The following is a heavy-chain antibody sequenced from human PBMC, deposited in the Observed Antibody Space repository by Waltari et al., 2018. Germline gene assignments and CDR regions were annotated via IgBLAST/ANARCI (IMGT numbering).Heavy chain of an antibody. CDR2: INHSGST. Sequence: QVQLQQWGAGLLKPSETLSLTCAVYGGSFSGYYWSWIRQPPGKGLEWIGEINHSGSTNYNPSRKSRVTISVDTSKNQFSMKLSSVTAADTAVYYCARGREWFGELSPYYYYYMDVWGKGTTVTVSS. D-gene: IGHD3-10*01. J-gene: IGHJ6*03. CDR3: ARGREWFGELSPYYYYYMDV. CDR1: GGSFSGYY. V-gene: IGHV4-34*01.